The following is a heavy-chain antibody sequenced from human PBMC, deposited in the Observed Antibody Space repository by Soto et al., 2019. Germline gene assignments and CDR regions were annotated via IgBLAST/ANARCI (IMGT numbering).Heavy chain of an antibody. CDR2: ISSSGSTI. CDR1: GFTFSSYE. Sequence: LRLSCAASGFTFSSYEMNWVRQAPGKGLEWVSYISSSGSTIYYADSVKGLFTISRDNAKNSLYLQMNSLRAEDTAVYYCARANSSGWYGGALDIWGQGTMVTVSS. CDR3: ARANSSGWYGGALDI. J-gene: IGHJ3*02. V-gene: IGHV3-48*03. D-gene: IGHD6-19*01.